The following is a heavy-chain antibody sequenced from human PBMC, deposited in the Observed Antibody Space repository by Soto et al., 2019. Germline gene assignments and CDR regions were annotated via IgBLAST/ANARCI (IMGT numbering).Heavy chain of an antibody. CDR1: GGSISSYY. CDR3: ARDGRETTPGIAVAGEFSP. V-gene: IGHV4-59*01. J-gene: IGHJ5*02. D-gene: IGHD6-19*01. CDR2: IYYSGST. Sequence: SETLSLTCTVSGGSISSYYWSWIRQPPGKGLEWIGYIYYSGSTNYNPSLKSRVTISVDTSKNQFSLKLSSVTAADTAVYYCARDGRETTPGIAVAGEFSPWGQGTLVTVSS.